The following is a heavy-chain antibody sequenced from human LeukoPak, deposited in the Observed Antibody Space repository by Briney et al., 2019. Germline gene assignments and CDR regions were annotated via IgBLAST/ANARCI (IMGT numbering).Heavy chain of an antibody. CDR2: IEQQDGSEK. CDR3: AKYDFWSGYSFDF. D-gene: IGHD3-3*01. CDR1: GFTFSSKW. V-gene: IGHV3-7*01. Sequence: PGGSLRLSCAASGFTFSSKWMSWVRQAPGKGLEWEANIEQQDGSEKYYVDSVKGRFTISRDNAKNSLYLQMNSLRAEDTAVYYCAKYDFWSGYSFDFWGQGTLVTVSS. J-gene: IGHJ4*02.